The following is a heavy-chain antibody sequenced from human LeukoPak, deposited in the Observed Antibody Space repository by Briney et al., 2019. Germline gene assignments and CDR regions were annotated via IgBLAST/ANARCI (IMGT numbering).Heavy chain of an antibody. CDR3: GRGGGVGVKGGDY. D-gene: IGHD3-16*02. J-gene: IGHJ4*02. Sequence: GGSLRLSCAASGFTFSSYWMHWVRQAPGKGLVWVSRINSDGSSTSYADSVKGRFTISRDNAKNTLYLQMDSLRAEDTAVYYCGRGGGVGVKGGDYWGQGTLVTVSS. CDR2: INSDGSST. CDR1: GFTFSSYW. V-gene: IGHV3-74*01.